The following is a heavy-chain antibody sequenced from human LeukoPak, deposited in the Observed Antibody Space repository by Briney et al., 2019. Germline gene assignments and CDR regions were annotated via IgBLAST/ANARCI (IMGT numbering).Heavy chain of an antibody. Sequence: GGSLRLSCAASGFTFSSYWMSWVRQAPGKGLEWVAKIKQDGSEQYYVDSVKGRFTISRDNAKNSLYLQMNSLRAEDTAVYYCARLDYLYSSSWLRYYFDYWGQGTLVTVSS. J-gene: IGHJ4*02. CDR1: GFTFSSYW. CDR3: ARLDYLYSSSWLRYYFDY. D-gene: IGHD6-13*01. CDR2: IKQDGSEQ. V-gene: IGHV3-7*01.